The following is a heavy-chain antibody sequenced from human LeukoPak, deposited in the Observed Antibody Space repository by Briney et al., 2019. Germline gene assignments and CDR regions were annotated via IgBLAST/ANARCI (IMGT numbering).Heavy chain of an antibody. CDR3: ARGWERGFDC. J-gene: IGHJ4*02. Sequence: PGGSLRLSCAASGFTLSTHDMLWVRQVTGKGLEWVSAIGAAGGTYYPGSVKGRFTISRENAKNSLYLQMNNLRVGDTAVYYCARGWERGFDCWGQGTLVTVSS. CDR1: GFTLSTHD. D-gene: IGHD1-26*01. CDR2: IGAAGGT. V-gene: IGHV3-13*01.